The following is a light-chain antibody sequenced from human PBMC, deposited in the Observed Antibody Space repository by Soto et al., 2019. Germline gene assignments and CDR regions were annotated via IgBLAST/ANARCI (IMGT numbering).Light chain of an antibody. J-gene: IGLJ1*01. CDR2: EVS. CDR3: CSYTGTSTYV. V-gene: IGLV2-14*02. CDR1: SSDVGSYNL. Sequence: QSVLAQPASVSGSPGQSITISCTGSSSDVGSYNLVSWYQQLPGKAPKLVIYEVSARPSGVSNRFSGSKSGNTASLIISGLQAEDEADYYCCSYTGTSTYVFGTGTKVTVL.